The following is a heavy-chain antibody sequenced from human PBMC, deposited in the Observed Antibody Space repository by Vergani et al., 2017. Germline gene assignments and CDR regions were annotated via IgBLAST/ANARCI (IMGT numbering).Heavy chain of an antibody. Sequence: QVQLVQSGAEVKKPGASVKVSCKVSGYTLTELSMHWVRQAPGKGREWMGGFDPEDGETIYAQKFQGRVTMTEDTSTDTAYMELSSLRSEDTAVYYCATETLTCSSTSCYYAFDIWGQGTMVTVSS. CDR3: ATETLTCSSTSCYYAFDI. J-gene: IGHJ3*02. D-gene: IGHD2-2*01. V-gene: IGHV1-24*01. CDR1: GYTLTELS. CDR2: FDPEDGET.